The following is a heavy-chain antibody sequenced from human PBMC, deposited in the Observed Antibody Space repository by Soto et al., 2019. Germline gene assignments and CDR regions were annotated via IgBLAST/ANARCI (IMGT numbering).Heavy chain of an antibody. J-gene: IGHJ4*02. CDR3: AKDHLMTTVTTVGY. V-gene: IGHV3-30*18. D-gene: IGHD4-17*01. CDR1: GFTFSNYG. CDR2: ISYDERNK. Sequence: QVQLVESGGGVVQPGRSLRLSCAASGFTFSNYGMHWVRQAPGKGLEWVAVISYDERNKYYADSVKGRFTISRDNSKNTLYLQMNSLRAEDKAVYYCAKDHLMTTVTTVGYWGQGTLVTVSS.